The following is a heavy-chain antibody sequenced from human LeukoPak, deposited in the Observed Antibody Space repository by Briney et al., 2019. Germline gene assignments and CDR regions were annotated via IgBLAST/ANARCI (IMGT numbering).Heavy chain of an antibody. CDR1: GGSISSYY. J-gene: IGHJ4*02. D-gene: IGHD2-15*01. CDR3: ARAPGAALD. CDR2: ICYSGST. V-gene: IGHV4-59*12. Sequence: PSETLSLTCTVSGGSISSYYWSWIRQPPGKGLEWIGYICYSGSTNYNPSLKSRVTISVDTSKNQFSLKLSSVTAADTAVYYCARAPGAALDWGQGTLVTVSS.